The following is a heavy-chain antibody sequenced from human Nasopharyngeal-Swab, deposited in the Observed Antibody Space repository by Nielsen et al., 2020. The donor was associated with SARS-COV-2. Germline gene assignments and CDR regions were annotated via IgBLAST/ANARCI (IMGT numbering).Heavy chain of an antibody. CDR2: TYYRSTWYN. J-gene: IGHJ6*02. D-gene: IGHD3-10*01. Sequence: SETPSPTCAISGDSASRNSAAWNWIRQSPSGGLEWLGRTYYRSTWYNDYAVSVKSRITINPDTSKNQFSLQLNSVTPEDTAVYYCARGLVRGVIRYGMDVWGQGTTVTVSS. CDR1: GDSASRNSAA. V-gene: IGHV6-1*01. CDR3: ARGLVRGVIRYGMDV.